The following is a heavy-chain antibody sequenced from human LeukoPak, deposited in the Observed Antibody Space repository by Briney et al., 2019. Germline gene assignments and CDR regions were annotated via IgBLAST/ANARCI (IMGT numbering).Heavy chain of an antibody. D-gene: IGHD1-26*01. CDR2: FDPEDGET. CDR3: ATATYSGSYQYIDY. Sequence: ASVKVSYKVSGYTLTELSMHWVRQAPGKGLEWMGGFDPEDGETIYAQKFQGRVTMTEDTSTDTAYMELSSLRSEDTAVYYCATATYSGSYQYIDYWGQGTLVTVSS. V-gene: IGHV1-24*01. CDR1: GYTLTELS. J-gene: IGHJ4*02.